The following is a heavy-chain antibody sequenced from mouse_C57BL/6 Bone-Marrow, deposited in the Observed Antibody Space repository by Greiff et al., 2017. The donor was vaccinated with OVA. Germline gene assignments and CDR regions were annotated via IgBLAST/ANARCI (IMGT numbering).Heavy chain of an antibody. CDR2: IHPNSGST. V-gene: IGHV1-64*01. CDR1: GYTFTSYW. CDR3: ARDLIYYYGSSYGNAMDY. J-gene: IGHJ4*01. Sequence: QVQLQQPGAELVKPGASVKLSCKASGYTFTSYWMHWVKQRPGQGLEWIGMIHPNSGSTNYNEKFKSKATLTVDKSYSTAYMQLSSLTSEDSAVYYCARDLIYYYGSSYGNAMDYWGQGTSVTVSS. D-gene: IGHD1-1*01.